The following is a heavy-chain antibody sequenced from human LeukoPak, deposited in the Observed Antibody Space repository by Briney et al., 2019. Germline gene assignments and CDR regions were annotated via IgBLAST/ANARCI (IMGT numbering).Heavy chain of an antibody. CDR1: GGSLSGYY. J-gene: IGHJ5*02. V-gene: IGHV4-34*01. CDR3: ARVPAAMKARYWFDP. Sequence: SETLSLTCAVYGGSLSGYYWSWIRQPPGKGLEWIGEINHSGSTNYNPSLKSRVTISVDTSKNQFSLKLSSVTAADTAVYYCARVPAAMKARYWFDPWGQGTLVTVSS. D-gene: IGHD2-2*01. CDR2: INHSGST.